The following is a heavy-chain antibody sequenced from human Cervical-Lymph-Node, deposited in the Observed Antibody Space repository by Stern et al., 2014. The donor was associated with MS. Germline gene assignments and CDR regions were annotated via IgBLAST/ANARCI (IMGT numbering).Heavy chain of an antibody. Sequence: VHLVESGGGVVQPGRSLRLSCAASGFTFSSYVIHWFRQAPGKGLEWVAVILYDGSNKYYADSVKGRFTISRDNSKKTLYLKMNSLRAEDTAVYYCAREGGNTAEYFQHWGQGTLVTVSS. CDR3: AREGGNTAEYFQH. V-gene: IGHV3-33*01. CDR2: ILYDGSNK. CDR1: GFTFSSYV. J-gene: IGHJ1*01. D-gene: IGHD4-23*01.